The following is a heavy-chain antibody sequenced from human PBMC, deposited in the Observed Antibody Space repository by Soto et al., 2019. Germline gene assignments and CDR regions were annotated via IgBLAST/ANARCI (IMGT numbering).Heavy chain of an antibody. CDR2: INPDGTST. CDR3: ASSPPSAVGGTTEFYX. CDR1: GFTFSIHW. D-gene: IGHD1-26*01. J-gene: IGHJ4*02. V-gene: IGHV3-74*01. Sequence: GGSLRLSFAASGFTFSIHWMHWVRQAPGKGLVWVSRINPDGTSTVYAYSVKVRFTISIDNSNNTLYLQMNSLRAEDTALYYCASSPPSAVGGTTEFYXWGQGTLFTASX.